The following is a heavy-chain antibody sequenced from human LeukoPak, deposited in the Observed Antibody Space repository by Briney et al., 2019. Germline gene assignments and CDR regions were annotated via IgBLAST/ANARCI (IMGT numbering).Heavy chain of an antibody. V-gene: IGHV4-31*03. CDR1: GGSISSGSYY. Sequence: PSQTLSLTCTVSGGSISSGSYYWTWIRQHPGTGLEWIGYIYSSGSAYYNPSLKSRVTISVDTSKNQFSLKLSSVTAADTAVYYCARETTVVDYGMDVWGQGTTVTVSS. J-gene: IGHJ6*02. CDR3: ARETTVVDYGMDV. CDR2: IYSSGSA. D-gene: IGHD4-11*01.